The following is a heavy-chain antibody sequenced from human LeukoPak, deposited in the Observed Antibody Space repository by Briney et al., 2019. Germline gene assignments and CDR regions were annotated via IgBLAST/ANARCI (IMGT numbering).Heavy chain of an antibody. J-gene: IGHJ5*02. CDR3: ARESDIVVVPAAIKAYNWFDP. CDR1: GYTFTGYY. Sequence: ASVKVSCKASGYTFTGYYMHWVRQAPGQGPEWMGWINTNTGNPTYAQGFTGRFVFSLDTSVSTAYLQISSLKAEDTAVYYCARESDIVVVPAAIKAYNWFDPWGQGTLVTVSS. D-gene: IGHD2-2*01. CDR2: INTNTGNP. V-gene: IGHV7-4-1*02.